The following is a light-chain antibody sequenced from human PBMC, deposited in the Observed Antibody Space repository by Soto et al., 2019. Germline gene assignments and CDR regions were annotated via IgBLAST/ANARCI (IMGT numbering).Light chain of an antibody. J-gene: IGKJ5*01. CDR3: LQDYNYPPT. CDR1: QAIRND. CDR2: AAS. V-gene: IGKV1-6*02. Sequence: AIQMTQSPSSQSASVGDRVTITCRASQAIRNDLGWYQQKPGKAPKLLIYAASSLQSSVPSRFSGSGSGTDFTLTISSLQAEDFATYYCLQDYNYPPTFGQGTRLEIK.